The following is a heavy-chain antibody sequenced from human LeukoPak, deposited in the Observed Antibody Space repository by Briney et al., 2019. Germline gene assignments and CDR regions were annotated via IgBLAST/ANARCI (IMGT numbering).Heavy chain of an antibody. J-gene: IGHJ3*02. CDR1: GYSFTSYW. D-gene: IGHD3-16*01. V-gene: IGHV5-10-1*01. Sequence: GESLKISCKGSGYSFTSYWIIWVRQMPGKGLEWMGRIDPSDSYTNYSPSFQGHVTNSADKPIRTAYLQWSTLKATDTAMYYCARHDYDSDSFDIWGQGTVVAVSS. CDR3: ARHDYDSDSFDI. CDR2: IDPSDSYT.